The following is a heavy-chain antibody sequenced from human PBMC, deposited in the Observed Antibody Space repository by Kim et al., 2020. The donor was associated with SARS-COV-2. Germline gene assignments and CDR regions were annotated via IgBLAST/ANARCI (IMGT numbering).Heavy chain of an antibody. CDR3: ARERTSWVFDP. Sequence: KYYAVAVKSRITINPDTSKDQCSLQLDSVTPEDTAVYYCARERTSWVFDPWAQGTLVTVSS. V-gene: IGHV6-1*01. J-gene: IGHJ5*02. D-gene: IGHD2-2*01. CDR2: K.